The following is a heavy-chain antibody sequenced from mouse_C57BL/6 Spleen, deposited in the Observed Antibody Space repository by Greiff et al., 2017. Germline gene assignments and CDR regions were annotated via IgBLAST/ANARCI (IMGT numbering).Heavy chain of an antibody. Sequence: VQLVESGAELVRPGTSVKVSCKASGYAFTNYLIEWVKQRPGQGLEWIGVINPGSGGTNYNEKFKGKATLTADKSSSTAYMQLSSLTSEDSAVYFCARGGDYSNFFDYWGQGTTLTVSS. CDR3: ARGGDYSNFFDY. CDR1: GYAFTNYL. J-gene: IGHJ2*01. V-gene: IGHV1-54*01. D-gene: IGHD2-5*01. CDR2: INPGSGGT.